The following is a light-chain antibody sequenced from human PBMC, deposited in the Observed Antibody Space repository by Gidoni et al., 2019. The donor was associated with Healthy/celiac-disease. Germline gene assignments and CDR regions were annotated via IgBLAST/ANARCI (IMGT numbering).Light chain of an antibody. J-gene: IGKJ2*01. CDR1: QSVNSN. CDR3: QQYNNWPPYT. Sequence: EIVMTQSPTTLSVSPGERATLSCRARQSVNSNLAWYQQKPGQAPRLLIYGASTRATGIPARFSGSGSGTEFTLTISSLQSEDFAVYYCQQYNNWPPYTFGRGTKLEIK. CDR2: GAS. V-gene: IGKV3-15*01.